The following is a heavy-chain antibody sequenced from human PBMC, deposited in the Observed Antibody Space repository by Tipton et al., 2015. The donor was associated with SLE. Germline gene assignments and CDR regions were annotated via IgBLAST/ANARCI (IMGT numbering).Heavy chain of an antibody. J-gene: IGHJ4*02. Sequence: TLSLTCTVSGGSISSSSYYWGWIRQPPGKGLEWVGSIYYGGSTYYNPSLKSRVTISVDTSKNQLSFRLNSVTAADTAIYYCARADPLRFDSWGQGSLVTVSS. CDR2: IYYGGST. V-gene: IGHV4-39*07. D-gene: IGHD3-16*01. CDR3: ARADPLRFDS. CDR1: GGSISSSSYY.